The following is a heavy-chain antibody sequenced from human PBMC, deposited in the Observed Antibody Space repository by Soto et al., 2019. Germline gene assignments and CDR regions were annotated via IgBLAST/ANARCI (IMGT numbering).Heavy chain of an antibody. CDR3: ARDRGSDARDY. CDR1: GYTFTSYG. J-gene: IGHJ4*02. D-gene: IGHD3-16*01. CDR2: ISANNGNT. Sequence: QVQLVQSGAEVKKPGASVKVSCKASGYTFTSYGITWVRQAPGQGLEWMGWISANNGNTNYAQKLQGRVTMTTDTTTSKAYMERRSLRSDDTAVYYCARDRGSDARDYWGQGTLVTVSS. V-gene: IGHV1-18*01.